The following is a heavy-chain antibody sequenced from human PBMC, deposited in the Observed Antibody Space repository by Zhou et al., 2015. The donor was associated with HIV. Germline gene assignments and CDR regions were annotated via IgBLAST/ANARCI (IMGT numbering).Heavy chain of an antibody. J-gene: IGHJ6*02. CDR3: ARDCSSTSCYYAMDV. D-gene: IGHD2-2*01. Sequence: VQLVQSGIEVKKPGASVKVSCKASGYSSTTYGISWVRQAPGQGLEWMGWISIYSGNTNYAQKFQGRVTMTTDTSTSTAYMEVRSLRSDDTAVYYCARDCSSTSCYYAMDVWGQGTTVTVSS. CDR1: GYSSTTYG. V-gene: IGHV1-18*01. CDR2: ISIYSGNT.